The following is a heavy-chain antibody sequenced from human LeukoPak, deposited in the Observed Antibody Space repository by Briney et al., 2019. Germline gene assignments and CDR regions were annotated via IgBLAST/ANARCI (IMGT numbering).Heavy chain of an antibody. CDR1: GFTFSNVW. CDR3: TTGRRYYDSSGYYPYYFDY. V-gene: IGHV3-15*01. J-gene: IGHJ4*02. CDR2: IKSKTDGGTT. Sequence: PGGSLRLSCAASGFTFSNVWMSWVRQAPGKGLEWVGRIKSKTDGGTTDYAAPVKGRFTISRDDSKNTLYLQMNSLKTEDTAVYYCTTGRRYYDSSGYYPYYFDYWGQGTLVTVSS. D-gene: IGHD3-22*01.